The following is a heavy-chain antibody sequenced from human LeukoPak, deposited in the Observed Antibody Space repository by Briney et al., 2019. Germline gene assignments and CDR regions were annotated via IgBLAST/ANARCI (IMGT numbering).Heavy chain of an antibody. V-gene: IGHV4-59*02. Sequence: SETLSLTCTVSGGSVSSYYWSWIRQPPGKGLEWIGYIYYSGSTNYNPSLKSRVTISVDTSKNQFSLKLSSVTAADTAAYYCARTVYRRGFDYWGQGTLVSVSS. J-gene: IGHJ4*02. CDR2: IYYSGST. CDR3: ARTVYRRGFDY. CDR1: GGSVSSYY. D-gene: IGHD2-2*02.